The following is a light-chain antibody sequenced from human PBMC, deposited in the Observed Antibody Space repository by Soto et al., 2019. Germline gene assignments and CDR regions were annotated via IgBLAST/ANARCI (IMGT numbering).Light chain of an antibody. J-gene: IGLJ2*01. CDR2: DDN. V-gene: IGLV6-57*04. Sequence: FMLTQPHSVSESPGKTVTISCTRSSGSIASNYVQWYQQRPGSAPTSVIYDDNQRPSGVPDRFSGSIDSSSNSASLTISGLKTEDEADYYCHSYDSDNVIFGGGTQLTVL. CDR1: SGSIASNY. CDR3: HSYDSDNVI.